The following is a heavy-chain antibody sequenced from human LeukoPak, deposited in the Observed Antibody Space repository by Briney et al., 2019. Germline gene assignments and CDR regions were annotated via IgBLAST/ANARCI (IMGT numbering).Heavy chain of an antibody. J-gene: IGHJ6*03. D-gene: IGHD2-15*01. V-gene: IGHV4-59*01. CDR2: IYYSGGS. Sequence: SETLSLTCTVSGGSISSYYWSWIRQPPGKGLEWIGFIYYSGGSNYNPSLKSRVTISVDTSKNQFSLKLSSVTAADTAVYYCARTTEGYWRGGSCYYFYYYMDVWGKGTTVTISS. CDR3: ARTTEGYWRGGSCYYFYYYMDV. CDR1: GGSISSYY.